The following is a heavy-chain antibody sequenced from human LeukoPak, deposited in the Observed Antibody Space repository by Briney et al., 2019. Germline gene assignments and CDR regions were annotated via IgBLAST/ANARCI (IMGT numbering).Heavy chain of an antibody. V-gene: IGHV3-33*01. CDR3: ARGDYYDSSGYPLY. CDR1: GFTFSSYG. D-gene: IGHD3-22*01. J-gene: IGHJ4*02. Sequence: GRSLRLSCAASGFTFSSYGMHWVRQAPGKGLEWVAVIWYDGSNKYYADSVKGRFTISRDNSKNTLYLQMNSLRAEDTAVYYCARGDYYDSSGYPLYWGQGTLVTVSS. CDR2: IWYDGSNK.